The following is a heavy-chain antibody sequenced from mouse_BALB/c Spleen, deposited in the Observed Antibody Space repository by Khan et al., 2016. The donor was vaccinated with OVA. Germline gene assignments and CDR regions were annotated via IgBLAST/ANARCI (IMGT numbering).Heavy chain of an antibody. Sequence: EVELVESGGGLVTPGRSLKVSCAASGFTFSNYAMSWVRQTPEKRLEWVASISTGGSTYYPDSVKGRFTISRDNARNIQYLQMSSLRSEDTAMYYCARDYWFVYWGQGTLVTVS. J-gene: IGHJ3*01. V-gene: IGHV5-6-5*01. CDR1: GFTFSNYA. CDR3: ARDYWFVY. CDR2: ISTGGST.